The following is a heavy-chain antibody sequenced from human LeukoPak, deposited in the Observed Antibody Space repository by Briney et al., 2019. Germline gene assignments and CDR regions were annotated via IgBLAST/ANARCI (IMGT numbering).Heavy chain of an antibody. CDR2: IYHGGST. Sequence: SETLSLTCAISGYSISSGYYWGWIRQPPGKGLEWIGSIYHGGSTYYNPSLKSRVTISVDTSKNQFSLKLSSVTAADTAVYYCARLLDDFWSGYPYYFDYWGQGTLVTVSS. CDR1: GYSISSGYY. CDR3: ARLLDDFWSGYPYYFDY. J-gene: IGHJ4*02. D-gene: IGHD3-3*01. V-gene: IGHV4-38-2*01.